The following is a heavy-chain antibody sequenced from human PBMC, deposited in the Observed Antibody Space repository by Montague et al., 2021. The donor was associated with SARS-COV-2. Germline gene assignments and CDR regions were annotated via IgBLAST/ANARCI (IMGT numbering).Heavy chain of an antibody. D-gene: IGHD6-19*01. Sequence: CAISGDNVSSNSAAWNWIRQSPSRGLEWLGRTYYRSKWFHDYAISVKSRIIINPDTSKNQFSLQLNSVTPEDTAVYYCANFAVSGTTADYWGQGILVTVSS. V-gene: IGHV6-1*01. CDR1: GDNVSSNSAA. CDR3: ANFAVSGTTADY. CDR2: TYYRSKWFH. J-gene: IGHJ4*02.